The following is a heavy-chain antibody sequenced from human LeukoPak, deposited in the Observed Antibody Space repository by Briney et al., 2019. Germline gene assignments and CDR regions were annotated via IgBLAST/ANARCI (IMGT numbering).Heavy chain of an antibody. CDR3: AAVTYYYDSSGSFG. J-gene: IGHJ4*02. D-gene: IGHD3-22*01. CDR2: IYHSGST. V-gene: IGHV4-4*02. Sequence: SETLSLTCAVSGGSISSSNRWSWVRQPPGKGLEWIGEIYHSGSTNYNPSLKSRVTISVDKSKNQFSLKLSSVTAADTAVYYCAAVTYYYDSSGSFGWGQGTLVTVSS. CDR1: GGSISSSNR.